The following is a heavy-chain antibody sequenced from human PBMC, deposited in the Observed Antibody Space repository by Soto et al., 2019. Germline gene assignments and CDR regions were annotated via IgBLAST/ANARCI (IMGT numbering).Heavy chain of an antibody. Sequence: SETLSLTCTVSGGSISSGGYYWSWIRQHPGKGLEWIGYIYYSGSTYYNPSLKSRVTISVDTSKNQFSLKLSSVTAADTAVYYCARRIWRGRDAFDIWGQGTMVTVS. J-gene: IGHJ3*02. CDR3: ARRIWRGRDAFDI. V-gene: IGHV4-31*03. CDR2: IYYSGST. CDR1: GGSISSGGYY. D-gene: IGHD3-3*01.